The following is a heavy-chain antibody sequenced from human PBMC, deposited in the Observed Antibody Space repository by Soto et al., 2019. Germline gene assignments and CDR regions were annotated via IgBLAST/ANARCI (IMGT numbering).Heavy chain of an antibody. CDR2: IYYSGST. CDR3: ARGGLRFLEWLLFDY. CDR1: GGSVSSGSYY. V-gene: IGHV4-61*01. J-gene: IGHJ4*02. Sequence: SETLSLTCTVSGGSVSSGSYYWSWIRQPPGKGLEWIGYIYYSGSTNYNPSLKSRVTISVDTSKNQFSLKLSSVTAADTAVYYCARGGLRFLEWLLFDYWGQGTLVTVPS. D-gene: IGHD3-3*01.